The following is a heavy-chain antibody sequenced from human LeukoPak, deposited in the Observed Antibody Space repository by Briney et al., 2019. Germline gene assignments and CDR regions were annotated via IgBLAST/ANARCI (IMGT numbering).Heavy chain of an antibody. D-gene: IGHD2-2*01. J-gene: IGHJ6*02. CDR3: ARLTDIVVVPAANYGGMDV. CDR1: GYSFTSYW. V-gene: IGHV5-51*01. Sequence: LGESLKISCKGSGYSFTSYWMGWVRQMPGKGLEWMGIIYPGDSDTRYSPSFQGQVTISADKSISTAYLQWSSLKASDTAMYYCARLTDIVVVPAANYGGMDVWGQGTTVTVSS. CDR2: IYPGDSDT.